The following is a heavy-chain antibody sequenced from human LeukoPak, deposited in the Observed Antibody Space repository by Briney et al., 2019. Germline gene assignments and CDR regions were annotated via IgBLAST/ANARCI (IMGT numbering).Heavy chain of an antibody. V-gene: IGHV3-7*01. CDR2: IKRDGSDT. CDR3: ARDSSYCSGGVCFDVFDI. D-gene: IGHD2-8*02. CDR1: GFTFSSYW. J-gene: IGHJ3*02. Sequence: GGSLRLSCAASGFTFSSYWMTWVRQAPGRGLEWVANIKRDGSDTHYLDSLKGRFTISRDNAKSSLSLQMNSLRAEATAVYYCARDSSYCSGGVCFDVFDIWGQGTMVVVSS.